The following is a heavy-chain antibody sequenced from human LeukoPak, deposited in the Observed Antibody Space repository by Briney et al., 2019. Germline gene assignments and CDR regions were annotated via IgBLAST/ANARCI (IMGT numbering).Heavy chain of an antibody. CDR3: ARAARWGFWSGYYRD. J-gene: IGHJ4*02. D-gene: IGHD3-3*01. CDR1: GGSFSGYY. Sequence: SETLSLTCAGYGGSFSGYYWSWIRQPPGKGLEWIGEINHSGSTNYNLSLKSRVTISVDTSKNQFSLKLSSVTAADTAVYYCARAARWGFWSGYYRDWGQGTLVTVSS. CDR2: INHSGST. V-gene: IGHV4-34*01.